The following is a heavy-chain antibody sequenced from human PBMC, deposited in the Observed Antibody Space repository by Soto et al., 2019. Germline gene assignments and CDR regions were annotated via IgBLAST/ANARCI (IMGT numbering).Heavy chain of an antibody. Sequence: EVQLVESGGGLVQPGGSLRLSCAASGFTFSNYWMHWVRQAPGKGLVWVSRIHSDGSTTNYADSVKGRFTISRDNAKDTLYLQMNSLTADDTAVYYCARILYDPGYYHGMDVWGQGTTVTVSS. V-gene: IGHV3-74*01. CDR1: GFTFSNYW. D-gene: IGHD2-8*01. CDR2: IHSDGSTT. J-gene: IGHJ6*02. CDR3: ARILYDPGYYHGMDV.